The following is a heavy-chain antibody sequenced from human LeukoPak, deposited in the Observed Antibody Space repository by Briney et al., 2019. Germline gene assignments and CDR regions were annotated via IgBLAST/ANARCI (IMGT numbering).Heavy chain of an antibody. D-gene: IGHD3-22*01. CDR3: ARAPSEIGGYYPEYFRH. Sequence: PGGSLRLSCAASGFTFSSYWMHWVRQAPGKGLVWVSRIKSDGSTRYADSVKGRFTVSRDNAKNTVPLQMNSLRAEDTGVYYCARAPSEIGGYYPEYFRHWGQGTLVIVSS. V-gene: IGHV3-74*01. CDR1: GFTFSSYW. J-gene: IGHJ1*01. CDR2: IKSDGST.